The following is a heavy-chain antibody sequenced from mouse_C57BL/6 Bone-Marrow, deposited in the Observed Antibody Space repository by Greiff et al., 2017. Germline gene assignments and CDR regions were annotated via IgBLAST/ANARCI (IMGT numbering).Heavy chain of an antibody. J-gene: IGHJ4*01. CDR3: ASWDALYYAMDY. CDR2: INPSSGYT. D-gene: IGHD4-1*01. V-gene: IGHV1-4*01. Sequence: QVQLQQSGAELARPGASVKMSCKASGYTFTSYTMHWVKQRPGQGPEWIGYINPSSGYTKYNQKFKDKATLTADKSSSTAYMQLSSLTSEDSAVYYCASWDALYYAMDYWGQGTSVTVSS. CDR1: GYTFTSYT.